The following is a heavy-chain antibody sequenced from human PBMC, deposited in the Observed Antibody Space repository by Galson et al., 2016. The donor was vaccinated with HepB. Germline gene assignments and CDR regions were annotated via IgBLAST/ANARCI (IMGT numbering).Heavy chain of an antibody. Sequence: LSLTCTVSGDSLRSFYWSWIRQPPGKGLEWIAYIYKTGSTNYDPSLKSRVTISVDTSKNQFSLKLSSVTAADTAVYYCATHWLARGSWYFDLWGRGTLVTVSS. D-gene: IGHD3-10*01. CDR1: GDSLRSFY. CDR2: IYKTGST. CDR3: ATHWLARGSWYFDL. V-gene: IGHV4-59*01. J-gene: IGHJ2*01.